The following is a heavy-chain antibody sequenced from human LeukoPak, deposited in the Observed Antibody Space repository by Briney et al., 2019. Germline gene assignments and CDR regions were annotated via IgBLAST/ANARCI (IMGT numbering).Heavy chain of an antibody. D-gene: IGHD2-2*01. CDR2: INPNSGGT. V-gene: IGHV1-2*02. CDR1: GYIFTDYY. CDR3: ARGRYQLPLSYYYYYMDV. Sequence: ASVKVSCKASGYIFTDYYMHWVRQAPGQGLEWMGWINPNSGGTNYAQKFQGRVTMTRDTSISTAYMELSRLRSDDTAVYYCARGRYQLPLSYYYYYMDVWGKGTTVTVSS. J-gene: IGHJ6*03.